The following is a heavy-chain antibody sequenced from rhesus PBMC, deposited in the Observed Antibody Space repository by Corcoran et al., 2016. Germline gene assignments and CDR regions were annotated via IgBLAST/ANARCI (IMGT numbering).Heavy chain of an antibody. CDR1: GYSISSGYG. V-gene: IGHV4-127*01. J-gene: IGHJ4*01. CDR3: ARLPPRRYFDY. CDR2: IYGGSGSA. Sequence: QVQLQDSGPGLVKPSETLSLTCAVSGYSISSGYGWGGIRQAPGKGLEWIGQIYGGSGSAYYNPSLKSRVTVSKDTSKNQFSLKLSSVTAADTAVYYCARLPPRRYFDYWGQGVLVTVSS.